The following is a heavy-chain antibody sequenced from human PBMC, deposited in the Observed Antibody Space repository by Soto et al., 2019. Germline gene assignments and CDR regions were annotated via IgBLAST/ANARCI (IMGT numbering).Heavy chain of an antibody. CDR3: ARPSTSDYYGMDV. Sequence: ETLSLTCTVSGGSISSSSYYWGWIRQPPGKGLEWIGSIYYSGSTYYNPSLKSRVTISVDTSKNQFSLKLSSVTAADTAVYYCARPSTSDYYGMDVWGQGTTVTVSS. J-gene: IGHJ6*02. CDR2: IYYSGST. D-gene: IGHD2-2*01. V-gene: IGHV4-39*01. CDR1: GGSISSSSYY.